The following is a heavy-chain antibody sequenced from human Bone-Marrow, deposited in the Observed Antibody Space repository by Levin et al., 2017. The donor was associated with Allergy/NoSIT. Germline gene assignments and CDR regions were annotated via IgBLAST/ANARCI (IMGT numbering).Heavy chain of an antibody. CDR2: IDYSGST. J-gene: IGHJ6*03. CDR3: ARDLDYYYYMDV. CDR1: GTSVSSGSNF. V-gene: IGHV4-61*01. Sequence: SETLSLTCTVSGTSVSSGSNFWSWVRQSPGRGLEWIGYIDYSGSTNYSPSLKSRVTISADTSKNQFSLELMSVTAADTAVYYCARDLDYYYYMDVWGKGTTVTVSS.